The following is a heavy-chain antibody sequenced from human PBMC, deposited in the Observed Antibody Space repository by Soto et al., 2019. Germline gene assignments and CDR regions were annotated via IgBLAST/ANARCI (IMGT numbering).Heavy chain of an antibody. V-gene: IGHV3-33*01. CDR1: GFTFSSYG. D-gene: IGHD2-15*01. Sequence: QVRLAESGGSVVQPGRSRRLSCTTSGFTFSSYGMHWVRQAPGKGLEWVAVIWPDGSKEFYADSVKGRFSISRDNSKKTLYLQMNSLKVEDTAVYYCATGRIVVPPSDSWGRGTLVTVSP. J-gene: IGHJ5*01. CDR3: ATGRIVVPPSDS. CDR2: IWPDGSKE.